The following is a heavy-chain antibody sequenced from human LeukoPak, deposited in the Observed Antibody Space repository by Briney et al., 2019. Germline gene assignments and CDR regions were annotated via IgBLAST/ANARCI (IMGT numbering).Heavy chain of an antibody. D-gene: IGHD2-15*01. V-gene: IGHV4-39*06. CDR1: GGSISSSSYY. J-gene: IGHJ4*02. CDR2: IYYSGST. CDR3: ARGATPCFDY. Sequence: PSETLSLTCTVSGGSISSSSYYWGWIRQPPGKGLEWIGSIYYSGSTYYNPSLKSRVTISVDTSKNQFALKLSSVTAADTAVYYCARGATPCFDYWGQGTLVTVSS.